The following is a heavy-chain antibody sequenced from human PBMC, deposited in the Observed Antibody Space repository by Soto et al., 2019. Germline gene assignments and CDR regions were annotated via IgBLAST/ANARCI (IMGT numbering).Heavy chain of an antibody. D-gene: IGHD4-17*01. CDR2: IFWNDDK. J-gene: IGHJ4*02. Sequence: QITLKESGPPLVKPTQTLTLTCTFSGFSFTTSGVNVGWIRQPPGKALEWLALIFWNDDKRYSPSLKSRLTITKDTSKNQVVLTMTNMDPVDTATYYCARGYTYDFDYWCQGTLVTVSS. V-gene: IGHV2-5*01. CDR3: ARGYTYDFDY. CDR1: GFSFTTSGVN.